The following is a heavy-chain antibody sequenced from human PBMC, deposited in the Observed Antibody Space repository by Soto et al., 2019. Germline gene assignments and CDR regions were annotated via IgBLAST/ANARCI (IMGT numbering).Heavy chain of an antibody. CDR2: IYYSGST. V-gene: IGHV4-59*01. Sequence: SETLSLTCTVSGGSISSYYWSWIRQPPGKGLEWIGYIYYSGSTNYNPSLKSRVTISVDTSKNQFSLKLSSVTAADTAVYYCARAAFKTFYYYYGMDVWGQGTTVTVSS. CDR3: ARAAFKTFYYYYGMDV. J-gene: IGHJ6*02. CDR1: GGSISSYY.